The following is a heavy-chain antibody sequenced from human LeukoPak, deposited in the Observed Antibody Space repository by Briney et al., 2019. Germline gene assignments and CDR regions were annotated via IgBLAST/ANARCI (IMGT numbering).Heavy chain of an antibody. J-gene: IGHJ5*02. D-gene: IGHD3-10*01. V-gene: IGHV4-34*01. CDR1: GGSFSGYY. CDR3: ARKVAYYCGSGSLNWFDP. CDR2: INHSGST. Sequence: SETLSLTCAVYGGSFSGYYWSWIRQPPGKGLEWIGEINHSGSTNYNPSLKSRVTISVDTSKNQFSLKLSSVTAADTAVYYCARKVAYYCGSGSLNWFDPWGQGTLVTVSS.